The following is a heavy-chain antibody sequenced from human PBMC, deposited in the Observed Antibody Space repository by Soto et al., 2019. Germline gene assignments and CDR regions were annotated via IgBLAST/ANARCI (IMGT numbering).Heavy chain of an antibody. CDR1: GLTFSSYG. Sequence: QVQLMESGGGVVQPGRSLRLSCAASGLTFSSYGMHWVRQAPGKGLEWVAVISYDGSNKYYADSVKGRFTISRDNSKNTLHLQMNSLRAEDTAVYYCAKDKGIVGATPHYWGQGTLVTVSS. CDR3: AKDKGIVGATPHY. J-gene: IGHJ4*02. V-gene: IGHV3-30*18. D-gene: IGHD1-26*01. CDR2: ISYDGSNK.